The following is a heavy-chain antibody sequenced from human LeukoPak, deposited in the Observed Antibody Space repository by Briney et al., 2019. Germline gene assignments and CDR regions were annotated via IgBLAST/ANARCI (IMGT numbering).Heavy chain of an antibody. Sequence: ASVKVSCKASGYTFTSYGVTWVRQAPEQGLEWLGWINADNGNTNSAQNLLGRVTMTTDTSTNTAYMDLRSLRSDDTAVYFCARAPRTCRSTNCSLDYWGQGTLVTVSS. V-gene: IGHV1-18*01. D-gene: IGHD2-2*01. CDR2: INADNGNT. CDR3: ARAPRTCRSTNCSLDY. J-gene: IGHJ4*02. CDR1: GYTFTSYG.